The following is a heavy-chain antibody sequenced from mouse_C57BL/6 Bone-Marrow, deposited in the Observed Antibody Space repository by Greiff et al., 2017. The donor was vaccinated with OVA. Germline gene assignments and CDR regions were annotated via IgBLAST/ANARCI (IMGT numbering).Heavy chain of an antibody. J-gene: IGHJ3*01. CDR2: IYPRSGNT. D-gene: IGHD2-2*01. CDR1: GYTFTSYG. CDR3: AIGGWLPFAY. Sequence: VQLQQSGAELARPGASVKLSCKASGYTFTSYGISWVKQRTGQGLEWIGEIYPRSGNTYYNEKFKGKATLTADKSSSTAYMELRSLTSEDSAVYFCAIGGWLPFAYWGQGTLVTVSA. V-gene: IGHV1-81*01.